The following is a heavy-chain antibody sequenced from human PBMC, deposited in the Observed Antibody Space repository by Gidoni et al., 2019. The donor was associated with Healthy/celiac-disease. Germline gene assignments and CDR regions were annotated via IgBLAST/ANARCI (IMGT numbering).Heavy chain of an antibody. D-gene: IGHD1-1*01. CDR3: ARTEGAGRTGTTLFDY. J-gene: IGHJ4*02. CDR1: GFSLSTRGVG. Sequence: QITLKESGPTLVKPTQTLTLTCTFSGFSLSTRGVGVGWIRQPPGKALEWLALIYWDDDKRYSPSLKSRLTITKDTSKNQVVLTMTNMDPVDTATYYCARTEGAGRTGTTLFDYWGQGTLVTVSS. V-gene: IGHV2-5*02. CDR2: IYWDDDK.